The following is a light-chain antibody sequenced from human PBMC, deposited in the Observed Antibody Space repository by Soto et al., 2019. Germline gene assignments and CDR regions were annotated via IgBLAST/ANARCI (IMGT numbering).Light chain of an antibody. V-gene: IGKV1-9*01. J-gene: IGKJ5*01. CDR2: AAS. Sequence: DIQLTQSPSFLSASVGDRVTITCRASQGISSYLAWYQQKPGKAPKLLIYAASTLQSGDPSRFSGSGSGTEFTLTISSLQPEDFATYYCQQLNRPITFGQGTRLEIK. CDR1: QGISSY. CDR3: QQLNRPIT.